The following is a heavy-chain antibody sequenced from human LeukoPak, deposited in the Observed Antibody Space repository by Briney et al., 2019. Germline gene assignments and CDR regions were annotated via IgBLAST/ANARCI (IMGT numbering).Heavy chain of an antibody. D-gene: IGHD6-19*01. CDR3: ARDTEYSSGWYYAFDI. V-gene: IGHV3-21*01. J-gene: IGHJ3*02. Sequence: GGSLRLSCAASGFTFSSYEMNWVRQAPGKGLEWVSSISSSSSYIYYADSVKGRFTISRDNAKNSLYLQMNSLRAEDTAVYYCARDTEYSSGWYYAFDIWGQGTMVTVSS. CDR2: ISSSSSYI. CDR1: GFTFSSYE.